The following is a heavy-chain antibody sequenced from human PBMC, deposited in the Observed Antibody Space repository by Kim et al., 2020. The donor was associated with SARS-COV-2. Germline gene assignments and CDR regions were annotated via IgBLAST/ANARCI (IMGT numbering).Heavy chain of an antibody. J-gene: IGHJ6*02. Sequence: SETLSLTCAVYGGSFSGYYWSWIRQPPGKGLEWIGEINHSGSTNYNPSLKSRVTISVDTSKNQFSLKLSSVTAADTAVYYCARGREGISTIVVIKQYYYYAMDVWGQGTTVTVSS. CDR1: GGSFSGYY. CDR3: ARGREGISTIVVIKQYYYYAMDV. V-gene: IGHV4-34*01. CDR2: INHSGST. D-gene: IGHD3-22*01.